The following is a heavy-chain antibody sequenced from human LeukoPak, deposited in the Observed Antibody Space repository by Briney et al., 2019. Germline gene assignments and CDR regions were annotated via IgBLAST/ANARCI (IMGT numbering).Heavy chain of an antibody. CDR2: IFYSGST. D-gene: IGHD3-10*01. J-gene: IGHJ4*02. Sequence: PSETLSLTCTVSGGSISSSNYYWGWIRQPPGKGLEWIGSIFYSGSTYYNPSLKSRVTIYVDTSKNEFSLKLTSVTAADTAVYFCAREANYYGSGSYFEGTFDYWGQGSLVTVSS. V-gene: IGHV4-39*07. CDR3: AREANYYGSGSYFEGTFDY. CDR1: GGSISSSNYY.